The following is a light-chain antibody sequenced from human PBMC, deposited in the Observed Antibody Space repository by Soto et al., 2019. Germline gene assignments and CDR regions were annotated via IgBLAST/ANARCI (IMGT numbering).Light chain of an antibody. J-gene: IGLJ2*01. CDR2: DVS. V-gene: IGLV2-14*01. CDR1: SSDVGGYNY. CDR3: SSYTTSCTRLV. Sequence: QSVLTQAASVSGSPGQSITISCTGTSSDVGGYNYVSWYQQHPGKAPKLMIYDVSNRPSGVSNRFSGSKSGNTASLTISGLQPEDEADYYCSSYTTSCTRLVFGGGTQLTVL.